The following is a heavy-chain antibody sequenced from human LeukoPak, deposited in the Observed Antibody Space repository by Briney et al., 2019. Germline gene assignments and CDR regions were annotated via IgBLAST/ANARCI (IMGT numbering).Heavy chain of an antibody. D-gene: IGHD3-10*01. Sequence: SETLSLTCAAYGWSFSGYYWSWIRQPPGKGLEWIGEINHSGSANYNPYPKSRVTISVDTSKNQFSLKLSSVTAADTAVYYCARGSYGSGSYYNDEEVPPYYYGMDVWGKGTTVTVSS. V-gene: IGHV4-34*01. CDR2: INHSGSA. J-gene: IGHJ6*04. CDR3: ARGSYGSGSYYNDEEVPPYYYGMDV. CDR1: GWSFSGYY.